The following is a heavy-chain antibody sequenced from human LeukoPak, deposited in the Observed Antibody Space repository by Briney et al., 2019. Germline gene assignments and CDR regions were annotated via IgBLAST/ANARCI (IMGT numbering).Heavy chain of an antibody. CDR1: GFTFSDYY. CDR2: ISGSGSTI. J-gene: IGHJ4*02. D-gene: IGHD3-10*01. CDR3: AREDYYYASGF. Sequence: GGSLRLSCAASGFTFSDYYKSWIRQAPGKGLEWVSYISGSGSTIYYSDSVKGRFTLSRDNAKNSLYLQMNRLRVEDTAVYFCAREDYYYASGFWGQGTLVTVSS. V-gene: IGHV3-11*04.